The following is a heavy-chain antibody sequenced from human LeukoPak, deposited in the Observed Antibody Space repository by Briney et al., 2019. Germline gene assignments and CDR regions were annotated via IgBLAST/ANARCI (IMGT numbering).Heavy chain of an antibody. Sequence: PSETLSLTCTVSGGSISSSSYYWGWLRQPPGKGLEWIGSIYYSGSTYYNPSLKSRVTISVDTSKNQFSLKLSSVTAADTAVYYCARDSLAFDYWGQGTLVTVSS. J-gene: IGHJ4*02. CDR3: ARDSLAFDY. CDR1: GGSISSSSYY. V-gene: IGHV4-39*07. CDR2: IYYSGST.